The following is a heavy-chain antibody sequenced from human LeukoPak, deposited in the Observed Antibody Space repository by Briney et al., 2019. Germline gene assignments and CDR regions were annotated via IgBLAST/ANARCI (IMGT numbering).Heavy chain of an antibody. D-gene: IGHD6-13*01. CDR1: GYTFTTYA. CDR3: ARDPIGSRWPYYFDY. Sequence: ASVKVSCKASGYTFTTYAMHWVRQAPGQRLEWMGWINAGNGNTKYSQKFQARVTITRDTSASTAYMELCSLRSEDTAVYYCARDPIGSRWPYYFDYWGRGTLVTVSS. V-gene: IGHV1-3*01. CDR2: INAGNGNT. J-gene: IGHJ4*02.